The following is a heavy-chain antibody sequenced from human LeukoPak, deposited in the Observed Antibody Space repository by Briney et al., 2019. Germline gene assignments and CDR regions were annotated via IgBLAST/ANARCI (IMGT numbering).Heavy chain of an antibody. V-gene: IGHV4-38-2*01. J-gene: IGHJ4*02. D-gene: IGHD6-13*01. Sequence: PSETLSLTCAVSGYSISSGYYWGWIRQPPGKRLEWIGSIYHSGSTYYNPSLKSRVTISVDTSKNQFSLKLSSVTAADTAVYYCARGGLAAAGTDFDYWGQGTLVTVSS. CDR1: GYSISSGYY. CDR3: ARGGLAAAGTDFDY. CDR2: IYHSGST.